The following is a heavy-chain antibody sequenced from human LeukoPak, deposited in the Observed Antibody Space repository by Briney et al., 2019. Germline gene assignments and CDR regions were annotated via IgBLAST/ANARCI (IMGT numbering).Heavy chain of an antibody. CDR3: AASRDYDSSGYYPFDY. CDR1: GYTFTGYY. J-gene: IGHJ4*02. CDR2: INPNSGGT. D-gene: IGHD3-22*01. V-gene: IGHV1-2*02. Sequence: ASVKVSCKASGYTFTGYYMHWVRQAPGQGLEWMGWINPNSGGTNYAQKFQGRVTMTRDTSISTAYMELSRLRSDDTAVYYCAASRDYDSSGYYPFDYWGQGTLVTVSS.